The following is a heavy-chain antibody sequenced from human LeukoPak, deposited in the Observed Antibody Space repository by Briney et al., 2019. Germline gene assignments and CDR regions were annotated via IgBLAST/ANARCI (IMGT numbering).Heavy chain of an antibody. D-gene: IGHD2-15*01. J-gene: IGHJ1*01. CDR3: AALVVKFESSQH. CDR1: GGTFSSYA. V-gene: IGHV1-69*05. CDR2: IIPIFGTA. Sequence: ASVKVSCKASGGTFSSYAISWVRQAPGQGLEWMGGIIPIFGTANYAQKFQGRVTITTDESTSTAYMELSSLRSGDTAVYYCAALVVKFESSQHGGRGTLVTVSS.